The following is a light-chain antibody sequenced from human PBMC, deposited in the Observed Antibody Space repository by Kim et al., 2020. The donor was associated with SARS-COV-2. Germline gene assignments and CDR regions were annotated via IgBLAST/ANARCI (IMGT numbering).Light chain of an antibody. CDR1: KLGEKF. V-gene: IGLV3-1*01. Sequence: SYELTQPPSVSVSPGQTTTIPCSGDKLGEKFACWYQQKPGQSPVLVIYEDNKRPSGIPERFSGSTSGNTATLTTSGTQAMDEADYYCQAWDNSAAGVFGGGTKLTVL. J-gene: IGLJ2*01. CDR3: QAWDNSAAGV. CDR2: EDN.